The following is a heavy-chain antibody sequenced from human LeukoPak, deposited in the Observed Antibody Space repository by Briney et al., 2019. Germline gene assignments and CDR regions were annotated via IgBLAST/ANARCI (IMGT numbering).Heavy chain of an antibody. CDR3: ARDRYYSSSSGYYYYYGLGV. CDR1: GYTFTNYG. D-gene: IGHD6-6*01. V-gene: IGHV1-18*01. CDR2: ISAYNGST. J-gene: IGHJ6*02. Sequence: GASVKVSCKASGYTFTNYGISWVRQAPGQGLEWMGWISAYNGSTSCAQKLQGRVTMTTDTSTSTAYMELRSLRSDDTAVYYCARDRYYSSSSGYYYYYGLGVWGQGTTVTVSS.